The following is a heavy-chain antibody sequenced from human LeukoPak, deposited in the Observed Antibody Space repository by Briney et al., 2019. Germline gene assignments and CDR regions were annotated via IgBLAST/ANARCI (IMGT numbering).Heavy chain of an antibody. D-gene: IGHD6-13*01. CDR1: GGSISSYY. CDR2: IYYSGST. Sequence: PSETLSLTCTVSGGSISSYYWSWIRQPPGKGLEWIGYIYYSGSTNYNPSLKSRVTISVDTSKNQFSLKLSSVTAADTAVYYCARDTRDHYSSSWYTRGYYYYYGTDVWGQGTTVTVSS. V-gene: IGHV4-59*01. CDR3: ARDTRDHYSSSWYTRGYYYYYGTDV. J-gene: IGHJ6*02.